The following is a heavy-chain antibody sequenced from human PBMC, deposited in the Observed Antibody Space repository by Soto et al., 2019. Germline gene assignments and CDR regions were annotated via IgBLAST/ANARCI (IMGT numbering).Heavy chain of an antibody. CDR3: ARDKKVLWFGESYYYGMDV. J-gene: IGHJ6*02. Sequence: ASVKVSCKASGYTFTSYAMHWVRQAPGRRLEWMGWINAGNGNTKYSQKFQGRVTITRDTSASTAYMELSSLRSEDTAVYYCARDKKVLWFGESYYYGMDVWGQGTTVTVSS. D-gene: IGHD3-10*01. V-gene: IGHV1-3*01. CDR1: GYTFTSYA. CDR2: INAGNGNT.